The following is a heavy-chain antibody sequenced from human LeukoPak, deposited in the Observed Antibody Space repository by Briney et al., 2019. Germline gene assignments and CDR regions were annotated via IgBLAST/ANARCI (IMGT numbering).Heavy chain of an antibody. CDR3: TRRKFSDNWIDP. J-gene: IGHJ5*02. CDR2: FYPGDSRV. V-gene: IGHV5-51*01. D-gene: IGHD1-14*01. Sequence: GESLQISCKGFETYFATFWFGWVRQLPGKGLEWVGVFYPGDSRVRYNPSFQGQVTLSVDRSTSTAYLQWTSLKASDTAMYFCTRRKFSDNWIDPWGQGTLVTVSS. CDR1: ETYFATFW.